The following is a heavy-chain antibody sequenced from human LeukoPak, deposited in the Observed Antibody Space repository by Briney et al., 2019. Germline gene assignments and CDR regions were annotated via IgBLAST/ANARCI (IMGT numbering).Heavy chain of an antibody. Sequence: GGSLRLSCAASGFTFSSYAMSWVRQAPGKGLEWVSAISSSGSSTYYADSVKGRFTISRDNAKNSLYLQMNTLRAEDTAVYCCAREGGSYGSGFDYWGQGTLVTVSS. V-gene: IGHV3-23*01. CDR1: GFTFSSYA. CDR2: ISSSGSST. CDR3: AREGGSYGSGFDY. D-gene: IGHD3-10*01. J-gene: IGHJ4*02.